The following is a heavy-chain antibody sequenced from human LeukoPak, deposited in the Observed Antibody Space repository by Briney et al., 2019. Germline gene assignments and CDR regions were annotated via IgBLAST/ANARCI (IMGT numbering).Heavy chain of an antibody. Sequence: GGSLRLSCAASGFTFSSYGMHWVRQAPGKGLEWVAFIRYDGSNKYYADSVKGRFTISRDNSKNTLYLQMNSLRAEDTAVYYCARDTLDGDYFDYWGQGTLVTVSS. CDR1: GFTFSSYG. CDR2: IRYDGSNK. J-gene: IGHJ4*02. D-gene: IGHD2-8*01. CDR3: ARDTLDGDYFDY. V-gene: IGHV3-30*02.